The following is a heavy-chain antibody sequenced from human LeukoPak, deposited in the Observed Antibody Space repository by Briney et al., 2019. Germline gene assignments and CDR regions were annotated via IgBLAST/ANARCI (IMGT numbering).Heavy chain of an antibody. CDR3: ARRRPYYYDSSGYFDY. V-gene: IGHV4-34*01. CDR2: INHSGST. D-gene: IGHD3-22*01. J-gene: IGHJ4*02. Sequence: PSETLSLTCAVYGGSFSGYYWSWIRQPPGKGLEWIGEINHSGSTNYNPSLKSRVTISVDTSKNQLSLKLSSVTAADTAVYYCARRRPYYYDSSGYFDYWGQGTLVTVSS. CDR1: GGSFSGYY.